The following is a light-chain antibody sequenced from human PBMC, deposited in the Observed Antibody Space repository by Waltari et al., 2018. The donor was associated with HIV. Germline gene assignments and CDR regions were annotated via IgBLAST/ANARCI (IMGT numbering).Light chain of an antibody. J-gene: IGLJ3*02. CDR1: SGHSRYD. CDR2: VNSDGSH. CDR3: QTWENGPKV. Sequence: QLVLTQSPSASAPLGASVKLTCTLSSGHSRYDIAWHQQQPEKGPRYLMKVNSDGSHNKGDGIPDRFSGSSSGAERYLTISSLQSDDEADYYCQTWENGPKVFGGGTKLTVV. V-gene: IGLV4-69*01.